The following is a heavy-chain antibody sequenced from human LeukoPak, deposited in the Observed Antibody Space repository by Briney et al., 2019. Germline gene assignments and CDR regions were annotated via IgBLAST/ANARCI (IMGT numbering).Heavy chain of an antibody. CDR1: GYSFTSYW. V-gene: IGHV5-51*01. CDR3: ARLRFLEWLLYPSRNDGLDYYYMDV. D-gene: IGHD3-3*01. J-gene: IGHJ6*03. CDR2: IYPGDSDT. Sequence: GESLKISCKGSGYSFTSYWIGWVRQMPGKGLEWMGIIYPGDSDTRYSPSFQGQVTISADKSISTAYLQWSSLKASDTAMYYCARLRFLEWLLYPSRNDGLDYYYMDVWGKGTTVTVSS.